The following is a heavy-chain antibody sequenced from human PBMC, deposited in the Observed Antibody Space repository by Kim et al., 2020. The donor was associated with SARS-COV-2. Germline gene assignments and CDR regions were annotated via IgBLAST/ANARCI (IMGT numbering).Heavy chain of an antibody. V-gene: IGHV3-23*01. CDR3: AKDRSDVVVVAAKRDAFDI. CDR1: GFTFSSYA. Sequence: GGSLRLSCAASGFTFSSYAMSWVRQAPGKGLEWVSAISGSGGSTYYADSVKGRFTISRDNSKNTLYLQMNSLRAEDTAVYYCAKDRSDVVVVAAKRDAFDIWGQWTMVTVSS. CDR2: ISGSGGST. D-gene: IGHD2-15*01. J-gene: IGHJ3*02.